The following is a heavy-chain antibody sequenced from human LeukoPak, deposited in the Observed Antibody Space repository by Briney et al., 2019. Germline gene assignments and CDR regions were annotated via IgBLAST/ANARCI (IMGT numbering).Heavy chain of an antibody. D-gene: IGHD4-11*01. CDR1: GGSISTYY. CDR3: ARAPSGVTTVTPCWFDP. Sequence: PSETLSLTCTVSGGSISTYYWSWIRQPPGKGLEWIGYIYYSGSTNYNPSLKSRVTMSVDTSKNQFSLKLSSVTAAGAAVYYCARAPSGVTTVTPCWFDPWGQGTLVTVSS. CDR2: IYYSGST. J-gene: IGHJ5*02. V-gene: IGHV4-59*01.